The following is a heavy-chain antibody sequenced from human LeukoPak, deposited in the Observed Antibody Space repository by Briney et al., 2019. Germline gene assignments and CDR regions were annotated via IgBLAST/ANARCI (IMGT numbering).Heavy chain of an antibody. J-gene: IGHJ6*04. CDR1: GFTFGTYG. CDR2: ISGSGGST. CDR3: AELGITMIGGV. D-gene: IGHD3-10*02. Sequence: GGSLRLSCAASGFTFGTYGMSWVRQAPGKGLEWVSVISGSGGSTYYADSVKGRFTISRDNAKNSLYLQMNSLRAEDTAVYYCAELGITMIGGVWGKGTTVTISS. V-gene: IGHV3-23*01.